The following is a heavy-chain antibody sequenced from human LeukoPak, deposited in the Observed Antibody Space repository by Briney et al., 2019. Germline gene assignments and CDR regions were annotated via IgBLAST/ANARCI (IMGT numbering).Heavy chain of an antibody. CDR2: IYYSGST. Sequence: SETLSLTCTVSGGSISSYYWGWIRQPPGKGLEWIGYIYYSGSTNYNPSLKSRVTISVDTSKNQFSLKLSSVTAADTAVYYCARDQLGTRDAFDIWGQGTMVTVSS. CDR3: ARDQLGTRDAFDI. CDR1: GGSISSYY. J-gene: IGHJ3*02. V-gene: IGHV4-59*12. D-gene: IGHD6-13*01.